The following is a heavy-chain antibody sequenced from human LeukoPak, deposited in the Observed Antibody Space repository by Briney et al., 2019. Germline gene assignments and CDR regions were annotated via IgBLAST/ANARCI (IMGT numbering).Heavy chain of an antibody. CDR2: IGFSSGNT. CDR3: ARDYKYAFDN. D-gene: IGHD5-24*01. CDR1: GFSFGVYS. J-gene: IGHJ4*02. Sequence: SGGSQRLSCAPSGFSFGVYSMNWVRHAPGKGLEWISYIGFSSGNTYYADSVKGRFTLSGDNARDSLYLQRNSLRVEDTAVYYCARDYKYAFDNWGQGTLLTVSS. V-gene: IGHV3-48*04.